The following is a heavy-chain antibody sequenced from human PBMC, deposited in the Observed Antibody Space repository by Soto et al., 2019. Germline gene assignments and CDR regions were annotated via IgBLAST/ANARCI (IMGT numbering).Heavy chain of an antibody. D-gene: IGHD6-6*01. J-gene: IGHJ6*02. CDR2: IIPIFGTA. CDR3: ARVRVPGAARPHNYYYYYGMDV. CDR1: GGTFSSYA. Sequence: QVQLVQSGAEVKKPGSSVKVSCKASGGTFSSYAISWVRQAPGQGLEWMGGIIPIFGTANYAQKFQGRVTITADESTSTAYMELSSLRYEDTAVYYCARVRVPGAARPHNYYYYYGMDVWGQGTTVTVSS. V-gene: IGHV1-69*01.